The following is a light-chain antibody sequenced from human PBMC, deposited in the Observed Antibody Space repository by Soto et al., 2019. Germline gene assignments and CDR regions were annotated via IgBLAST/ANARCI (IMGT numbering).Light chain of an antibody. CDR3: CSYAGSMTWV. J-gene: IGLJ3*02. CDR2: EAT. V-gene: IGLV2-23*01. Sequence: QSALTQPASVSGSPGQSITISCTGSSSDVGSYTFVSWYQHHPGKAPKLMIYEATKRPSGVSHRFSGSKSGNTASLTISGLQAEDEGEYCCCSYAGSMTWVFGGGTKLTVL. CDR1: SSDVGSYTF.